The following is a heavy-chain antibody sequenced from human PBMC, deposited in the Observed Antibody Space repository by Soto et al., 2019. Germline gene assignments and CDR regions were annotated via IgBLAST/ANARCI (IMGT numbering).Heavy chain of an antibody. CDR3: AKFGIFDY. CDR2: ISYDGSNK. V-gene: IGHV3-30*18. Sequence: GGSLRLSCAASGFTFSSYGMHWVRQAPGKGLEWVAVISYDGSNKYYADSVKGRFTISRDNSKNTLYLQMNSLRAEDTAVYYCAKFGIFDYWGQGT. CDR1: GFTFSSYG. D-gene: IGHD3-10*01. J-gene: IGHJ4*02.